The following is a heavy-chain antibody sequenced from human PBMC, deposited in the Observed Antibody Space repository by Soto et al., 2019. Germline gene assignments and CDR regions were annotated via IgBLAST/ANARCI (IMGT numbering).Heavy chain of an antibody. J-gene: IGHJ6*03. CDR3: ARVGYSNYYYYYYMDV. Sequence: QVPLVQSGAEVKKPGASVKVSCKASGYTFTSYAMHWVRQAPGQRLEWMGWINAGNGNTKYSQKFQGRVTITRDTSASTAYMELSSLRSEDTAVYYCARVGYSNYYYYYYMDVWGKGTTVTVSS. CDR1: GYTFTSYA. CDR2: INAGNGNT. V-gene: IGHV1-3*01. D-gene: IGHD4-4*01.